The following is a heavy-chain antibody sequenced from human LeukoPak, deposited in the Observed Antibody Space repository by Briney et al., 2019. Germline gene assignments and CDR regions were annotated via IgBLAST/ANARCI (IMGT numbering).Heavy chain of an antibody. CDR1: GGTFSSYA. CDR2: IIPIFGTA. J-gene: IGHJ6*04. D-gene: IGHD5-18*01. V-gene: IGHV1-69*13. Sequence: SVKVSCKASGGTFSSYAISWVRQAPGQGLEWMGGIIPIFGTANYAQQFQGRVTITADESTSTAYMELSSLRSEDTAVYYCARERGSYGYYYYGMDVWGKGTTVTVSS. CDR3: ARERGSYGYYYYGMDV.